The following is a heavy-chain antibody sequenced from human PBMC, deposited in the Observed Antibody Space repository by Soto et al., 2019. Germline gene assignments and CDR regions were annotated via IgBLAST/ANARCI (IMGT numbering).Heavy chain of an antibody. CDR2: IYSGGST. D-gene: IGHD6-13*01. Sequence: GGSLRLSCAASGFTVSSNYMSWVRQAPGKGLEWVSVIYSGGSTYYADSVKGRFTISRDNSKNTLYLQMNSLRAEDTAVYYCAKDESIAAAGFFSSGYYYYVMDFWSQGSTVTVSS. J-gene: IGHJ6*02. V-gene: IGHV3-53*05. CDR3: AKDESIAAAGFFSSGYYYYVMDF. CDR1: GFTVSSNY.